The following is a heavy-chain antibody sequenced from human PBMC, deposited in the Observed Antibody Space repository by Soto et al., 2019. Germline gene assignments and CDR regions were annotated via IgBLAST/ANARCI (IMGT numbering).Heavy chain of an antibody. CDR3: GRGFRVNYFYAMEV. J-gene: IGHJ6*02. Sequence: QVQLVQSGAEVKMPGSSVRVSCKASGGSFSKYGISWVRQAAGQGLEWMGGIIPMFGIGNYAEKFLGRVTITADESTSTSHMELSILRSDDTAVFSCGRGFRVNYFYAMEVWGQGTKVTVSS. CDR2: IIPMFGIG. V-gene: IGHV1-69*01. CDR1: GGSFSKYG. D-gene: IGHD2-21*01.